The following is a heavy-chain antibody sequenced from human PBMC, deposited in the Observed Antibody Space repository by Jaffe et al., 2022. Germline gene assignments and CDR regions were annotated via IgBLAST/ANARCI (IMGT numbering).Heavy chain of an antibody. CDR3: ATLTLPHDYGDFFFDY. V-gene: IGHV1-46*01. CDR2: INPSGGST. J-gene: IGHJ4*02. CDR1: GYTFTSYY. D-gene: IGHD4-17*01. Sequence: QVQLVQSGAEVKKPGASVKVSCKASGYTFTSYYMHWVRQAPGQGLEWMGIINPSGGSTSYAQKFQGRVTMTRDTSTSTVYMELSSLRSEDTAVYYCATLTLPHDYGDFFFDYWGQGTLVTVSS.